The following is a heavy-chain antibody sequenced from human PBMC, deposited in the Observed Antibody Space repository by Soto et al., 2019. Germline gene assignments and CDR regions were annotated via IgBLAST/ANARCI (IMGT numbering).Heavy chain of an antibody. J-gene: IGHJ4*02. D-gene: IGHD5-12*01. CDR2: IYYSGST. CDR1: GGSISSGDYY. Sequence: SETLSLTCTVSGGSISSGDYYWSWIRQPPGKGLEWIGYIYYSGSTYYNPSLKSRVTISVDTSKNQFSLKLSSVTAADTAVYYCARGRDGYNTAFDYWGQGTLVTAPQ. CDR3: ARGRDGYNTAFDY. V-gene: IGHV4-30-4*01.